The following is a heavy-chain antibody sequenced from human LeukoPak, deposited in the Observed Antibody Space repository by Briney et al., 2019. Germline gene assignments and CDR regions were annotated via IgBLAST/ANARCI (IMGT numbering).Heavy chain of an antibody. CDR2: IVVGSGNT. V-gene: IGHV1-58*02. D-gene: IGHD1-26*01. CDR3: AADRWVGATTFDY. J-gene: IGHJ4*02. Sequence: ASVKVSCKASGFTFTSSAMQWVRQARGQRLEWIGWIVVGSGNTNYAQKFQERVTITGDMSTSTAYMELSSLRSEDTAVYYCAADRWVGATTFDYWGQGTLVTVSS. CDR1: GFTFTSSA.